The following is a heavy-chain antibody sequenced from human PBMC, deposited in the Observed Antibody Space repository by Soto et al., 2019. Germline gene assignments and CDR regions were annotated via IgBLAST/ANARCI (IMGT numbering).Heavy chain of an antibody. CDR1: GGSISSGGYS. CDR2: IYHSGST. D-gene: IGHD3-22*01. Sequence: SETLSLTCAVSGGSISSGGYSWSWVRQPPGKGLEWIGYIYHSGSTYYNPSLKSRVTISVDKSKNQFSLKLSSVTAADTAVYYCARESYYDSSGLNWFDPWGQGTPVTVSS. V-gene: IGHV4-30-2*01. CDR3: ARESYYDSSGLNWFDP. J-gene: IGHJ5*02.